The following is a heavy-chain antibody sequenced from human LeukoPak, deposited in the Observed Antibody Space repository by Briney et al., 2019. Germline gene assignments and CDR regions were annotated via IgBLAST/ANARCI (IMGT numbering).Heavy chain of an antibody. CDR2: IYNDGST. V-gene: IGHV3-53*01. CDR3: ARGWTYVNY. Sequence: GGSLRLSCAASGFTVSTNHMNWVRQAPGKGLEWVSVIYNDGSTYYADSVKGRFTISRDNSKNTLYLQMSSLTAEDTAVYYCARGWTYVNYWGQGTLVTVSS. J-gene: IGHJ4*02. CDR1: GFTVSTNH. D-gene: IGHD3-10*02.